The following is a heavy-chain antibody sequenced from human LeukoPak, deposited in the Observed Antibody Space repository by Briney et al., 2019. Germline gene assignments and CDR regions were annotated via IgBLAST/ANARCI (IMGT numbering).Heavy chain of an antibody. J-gene: IGHJ4*02. CDR3: ARGNCGGDCYSGY. CDR2: IWYDGTNE. Sequence: GRSLRLSCAASGFTFSNYGMHWVRQAPGRGLEWVAVIWYDGTNEDYADSVRGRFTVSRDNSKNTLYLQMNSLRVEDTAVYYCARGNCGGDCYSGYWGQGTLVTISS. D-gene: IGHD2-21*02. V-gene: IGHV3-33*01. CDR1: GFTFSNYG.